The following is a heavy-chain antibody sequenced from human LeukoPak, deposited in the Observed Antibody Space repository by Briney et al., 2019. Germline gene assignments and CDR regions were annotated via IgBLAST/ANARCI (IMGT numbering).Heavy chain of an antibody. CDR1: GFTFSNYA. J-gene: IGHJ4*02. Sequence: PGGSLRLSCAASGFTFSNYAMSWVRQAPGKGLEWVSLISGSGFSTYYADSVKGRFTISRDNSKNTLYLQVNSLRAEDTAVYYCAKAPRGYEWFLDYWGQGTLVTVSS. V-gene: IGHV3-23*01. D-gene: IGHD2-8*01. CDR3: AKAPRGYEWFLDY. CDR2: ISGSGFST.